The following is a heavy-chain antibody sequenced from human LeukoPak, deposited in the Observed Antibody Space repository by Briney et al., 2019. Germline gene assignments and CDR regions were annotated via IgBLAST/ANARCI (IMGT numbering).Heavy chain of an antibody. CDR1: GYTFTGYY. D-gene: IGHD3-16*01. Sequence: ASVKVSCKASGYTFTGYYMHWVRQAPGQGLEWMGWINPNSGGTNYAQKFQGRVTMTRDTSISTAYMELSRLRSDDTAVYYCARTYYDYVWGSYGFDYWGQGTLVTVS. CDR2: INPNSGGT. CDR3: ARTYYDYVWGSYGFDY. J-gene: IGHJ4*02. V-gene: IGHV1-2*02.